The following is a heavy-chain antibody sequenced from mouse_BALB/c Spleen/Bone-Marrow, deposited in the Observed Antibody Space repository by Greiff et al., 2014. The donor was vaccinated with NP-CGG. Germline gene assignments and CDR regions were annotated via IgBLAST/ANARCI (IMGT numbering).Heavy chain of an antibody. D-gene: IGHD2-4*01. Sequence: VMLVESGPGLVQPSQSLSTTCTVSGFSLTSYGVHWVRQSPGKGLEWLGVIWSGGSTDYNAAFISRLSISKDNSKSQVFFKMNSLQADDTAIYYCARNEGLREDYAMDYWGQGTSVTVSS. J-gene: IGHJ4*01. CDR3: ARNEGLREDYAMDY. V-gene: IGHV2-4-1*01. CDR2: IWSGGST. CDR1: GFSLTSYG.